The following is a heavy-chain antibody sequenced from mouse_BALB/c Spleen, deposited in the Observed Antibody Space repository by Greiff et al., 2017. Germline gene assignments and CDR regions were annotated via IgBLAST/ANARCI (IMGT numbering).Heavy chain of an antibody. D-gene: IGHD2-1*01. CDR1: GYTFTSYW. CDR2: INPSNGRT. V-gene: IGHV1S81*02. CDR3: ARRGGNYPYWYFDV. J-gene: IGHJ1*01. Sequence: QVQLQQSGAELVKPGASVKLSCKASGYTFTSYWMHWVKQRPGQGLEWIGEINPSNGRTNYNEKFKSKATLTVDKSSSTAYMQLSSLTSEDSAVYYCARRGGNYPYWYFDVWGAGTTVTVSS.